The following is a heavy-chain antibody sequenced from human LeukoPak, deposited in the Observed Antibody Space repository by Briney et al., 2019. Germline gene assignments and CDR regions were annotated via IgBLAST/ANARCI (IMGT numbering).Heavy chain of an antibody. CDR2: INPSGTGT. CDR1: GYTITNNY. D-gene: IGHD3-10*01. J-gene: IGHJ4*02. CDR3: ARAGSMVRGVGIFGFDY. Sequence: ASVKVSCKASGYTITNNYMHWVRQAPGQGLEWMGVINPSGTGTSYAQKFQGRITMSRDTSTSTAYMELRSLRSEDMAVYYCARAGSMVRGVGIFGFDYWGQGTLVTVSS. V-gene: IGHV1-46*01.